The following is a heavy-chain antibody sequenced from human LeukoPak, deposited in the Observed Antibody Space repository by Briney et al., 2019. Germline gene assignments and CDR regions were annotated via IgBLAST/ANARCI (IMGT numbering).Heavy chain of an antibody. V-gene: IGHV3-23*01. CDR2: ISASGGST. CDR3: AKELTIVRGVLHYYFDY. Sequence: PGGSLRLSCAASEFSVGSNYMTWVRQAPGKGLEWVSSISASGGSTYYADSVKGRFTISRDNSKNTLYLQMNSLRAEDTAVYYCAKELTIVRGVLHYYFDYWGQGTLVTVSS. D-gene: IGHD3-10*01. CDR1: EFSVGSNY. J-gene: IGHJ4*02.